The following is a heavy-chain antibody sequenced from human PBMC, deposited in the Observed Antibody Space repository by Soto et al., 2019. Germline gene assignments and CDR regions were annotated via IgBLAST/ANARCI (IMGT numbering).Heavy chain of an antibody. V-gene: IGHV1-69*01. J-gene: IGHJ6*02. CDR1: GGTFSSYA. D-gene: IGHD2-2*01. CDR3: ARDGVVPAARRPNLLYYDGMDV. Sequence: QVQLVQSGAEVKKPGSSVKVSCKASGGTFSSYAISWVRQAPGQGLEWMGGIIPIFGTANYAQKFQGRVTITADESTSTDYMELSSLKSEHTAVYYWARDGVVPAARRPNLLYYDGMDVWGQVTTVTVSS. CDR2: IIPIFGTA.